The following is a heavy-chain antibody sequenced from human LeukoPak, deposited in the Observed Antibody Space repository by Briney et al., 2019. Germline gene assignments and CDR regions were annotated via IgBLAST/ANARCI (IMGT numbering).Heavy chain of an antibody. Sequence: DPGGSLRLSCEDSGFTFRSYEMNWVRQAPGKGLEWVSYISSSGSTIYYADSVKGRFTISRDNAKNSLYLQMNSLRAEDTAVYYCARDSRPATDYWGQGTLVTVSS. CDR2: ISSSGSTI. CDR1: GFTFRSYE. CDR3: ARDSRPATDY. J-gene: IGHJ4*02. V-gene: IGHV3-48*03. D-gene: IGHD1-26*01.